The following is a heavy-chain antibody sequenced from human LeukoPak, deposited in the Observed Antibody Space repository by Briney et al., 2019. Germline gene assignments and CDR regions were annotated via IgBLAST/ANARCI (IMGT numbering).Heavy chain of an antibody. CDR1: GYTFTTYY. CDR3: ARGLGSGSGV. Sequence: ASVKVSCKASGYTFTTYYMHWVRQAPGQGLEWMGIINPSGGSTTYAQNFQGRVTMTRDTSTSAVYMEVSSLRSEDTAVYYCARGLGSGSGVWGQGTTVTVSS. V-gene: IGHV1-46*01. CDR2: INPSGGST. J-gene: IGHJ6*02. D-gene: IGHD1-26*01.